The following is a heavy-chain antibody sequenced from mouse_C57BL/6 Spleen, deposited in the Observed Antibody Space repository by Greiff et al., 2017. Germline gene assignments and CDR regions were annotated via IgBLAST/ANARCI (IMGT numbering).Heavy chain of an antibody. CDR2: IYPGDGDT. Sequence: QVQLQQSGPELVKPGASVKISCKASGYAFSSSWMNWVKQRPGTGLEWIGRIYPGDGDTNYNGKFKGKATLTADKSSSTAYMQLSSLTSEDSAVYFCARGTTGFAYWGQGTLVTVSA. CDR3: ARGTTGFAY. V-gene: IGHV1-82*01. CDR1: GYAFSSSW. J-gene: IGHJ3*01. D-gene: IGHD5-5*01.